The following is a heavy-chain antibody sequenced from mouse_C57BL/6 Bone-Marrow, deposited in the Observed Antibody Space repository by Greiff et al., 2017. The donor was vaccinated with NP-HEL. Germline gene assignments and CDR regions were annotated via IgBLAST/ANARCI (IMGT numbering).Heavy chain of an antibody. V-gene: IGHV1-64*01. D-gene: IGHD1-1*01. Sequence: VQLQQPGAELVKPGASVKLSCKASGYTFTSYWMHWVKQRPGQGLAWIGMIHPNSGSTNYNEKFKSKATLTVDKSSSTAYMQLSSLTSEDSAVYYCARCPYYYSSSCYYFDYWGQGTTLTVSS. CDR3: ARCPYYYSSSCYYFDY. J-gene: IGHJ2*01. CDR2: IHPNSGST. CDR1: GYTFTSYW.